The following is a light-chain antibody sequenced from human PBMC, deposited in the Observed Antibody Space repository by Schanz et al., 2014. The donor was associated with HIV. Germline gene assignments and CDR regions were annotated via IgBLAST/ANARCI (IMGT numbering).Light chain of an antibody. CDR3: ATWDDSLNGWV. V-gene: IGLV1-44*01. CDR2: SNN. CDR1: SSNIGSNT. J-gene: IGLJ3*02. Sequence: QSVLTQPPSASGTPGQRVTMSCSGGSSNIGSNTVNWYQQLPGTAPKLLFYSNNQRPSGVPDRFSGSKSGTSASLAISGLQCEDEADYYCATWDDSLNGWVFGGGTKLPVL.